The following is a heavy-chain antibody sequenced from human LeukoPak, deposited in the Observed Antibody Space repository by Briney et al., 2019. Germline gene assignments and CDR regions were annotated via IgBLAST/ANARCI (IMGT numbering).Heavy chain of an antibody. V-gene: IGHV3-23*01. J-gene: IGHJ4*02. CDR2: ISGSGGST. CDR1: GFTFSSHA. CDR3: AKEGTVTIVVPKGVDY. D-gene: IGHD1-26*01. Sequence: GGSLRLSCAASGFTFSSHAMSWVRQAPGKGLEWVSAISGSGGSTYYADSVKGRFTISRDNSKNTLYLQMNSLRAEDTAVYYCAKEGTVTIVVPKGVDYWGQGTLVTVSS.